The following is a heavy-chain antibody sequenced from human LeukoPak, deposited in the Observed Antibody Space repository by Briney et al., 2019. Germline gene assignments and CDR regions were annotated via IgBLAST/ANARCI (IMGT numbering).Heavy chain of an antibody. V-gene: IGHV4-4*02. J-gene: IGHJ4*02. CDR2: IYHSGST. Sequence: SETLSLTCAVSGGSISSSNWWSWVRQPPGKGLEWIGEIYHSGSTNYNPSLKSRVTISVDTSKNQFSLKLSSVTAADTAVYYCARGQKYTSGYRVTELGSRYSDYWGQGARVTVSP. CDR1: GGSISSSNW. D-gene: IGHD5-18*01. CDR3: ARGQKYTSGYRVTELGSRYSDY.